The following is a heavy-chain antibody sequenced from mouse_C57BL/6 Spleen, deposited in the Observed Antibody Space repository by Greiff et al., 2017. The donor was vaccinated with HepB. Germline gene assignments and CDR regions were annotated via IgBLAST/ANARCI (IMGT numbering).Heavy chain of an antibody. CDR3: ARRRVVATDYAMDY. CDR1: GFTFSSYA. Sequence: EVHLVESGGGLVKPGGSLKLSCAASGFTFSSYAMSWVRQTPEKRLEWVATISDGGSYTYYPDNVKGRFTISRDNAKNNLYLQMSHLKSEDTAMYYCARRRVVATDYAMDYWGQGTSVTVSS. D-gene: IGHD1-1*01. V-gene: IGHV5-4*01. CDR2: ISDGGSYT. J-gene: IGHJ4*01.